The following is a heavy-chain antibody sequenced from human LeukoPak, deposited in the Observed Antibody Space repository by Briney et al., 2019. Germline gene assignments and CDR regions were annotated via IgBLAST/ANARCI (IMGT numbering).Heavy chain of an antibody. CDR3: ARRGLAAAGTPHWFDP. J-gene: IGHJ5*02. D-gene: IGHD6-13*01. CDR2: IYYSGST. V-gene: IGHV4-59*12. CDR1: GGSISSYY. Sequence: SETLSLTCTVSGGSISSYYWSWIRQPPGKGLEWIGYIYYSGSTNYNPSLKSRVTISVDTSKNQFSLKLSSVTAADTAVYYCARRGLAAAGTPHWFDPWGQGTLVTVSS.